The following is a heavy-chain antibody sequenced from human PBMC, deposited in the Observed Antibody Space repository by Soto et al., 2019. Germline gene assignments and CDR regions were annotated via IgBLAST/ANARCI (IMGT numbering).Heavy chain of an antibody. CDR3: ARSRLTTVTAFDY. CDR1: GFTFSSYA. V-gene: IGHV3-30-3*01. Sequence: GGSLRLSCAASGFTFSSYAMRWVRQAPGKGLEWVAVISYNGSNKYYADSVKGRFTISRDNSKNTLYLQMNSLRAEDTAVYYCARSRLTTVTAFDYWGQGTLVTVSS. D-gene: IGHD4-17*01. J-gene: IGHJ4*02. CDR2: ISYNGSNK.